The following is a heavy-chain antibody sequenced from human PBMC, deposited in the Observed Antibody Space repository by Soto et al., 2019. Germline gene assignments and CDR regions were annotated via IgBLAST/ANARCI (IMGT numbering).Heavy chain of an antibody. CDR2: IIPIFGTA. CDR3: ARALEGYDILTIHNWFDP. J-gene: IGHJ5*02. V-gene: IGHV1-69*13. CDR1: GGTFSSYA. Sequence: ASVKVSCKASGGTFSSYAISWVRQAPGQGLEWMGGIIPIFGTANYAQKFQGRVTITADESTSTAYMELSSLRSEDTAVYYCARALEGYDILTIHNWFDPWGQGTLVTVSS. D-gene: IGHD3-9*01.